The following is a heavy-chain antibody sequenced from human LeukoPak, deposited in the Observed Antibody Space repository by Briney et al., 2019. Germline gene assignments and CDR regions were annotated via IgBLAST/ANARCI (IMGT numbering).Heavy chain of an antibody. CDR3: ARDDRRITGTLRGAFDI. J-gene: IGHJ3*02. Sequence: GESLKISCKGSGYSFTTYWIGWVRQMPEKGLEWMGIIYPGDSDTRNSPSFQGQVTISADKSISTAYLQWRSLKASDTAMYYCARDDRRITGTLRGAFDIWGQGTMVTVSS. CDR1: GYSFTTYW. CDR2: IYPGDSDT. D-gene: IGHD1-20*01. V-gene: IGHV5-51*01.